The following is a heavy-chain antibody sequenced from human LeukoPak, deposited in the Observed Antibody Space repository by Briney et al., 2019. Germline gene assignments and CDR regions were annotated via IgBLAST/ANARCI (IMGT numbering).Heavy chain of an antibody. CDR3: ANGGTYSSGP. CDR1: GFTFSDYY. V-gene: IGHV3-7*01. J-gene: IGHJ5*02. CDR2: IKPDGSAQ. D-gene: IGHD3-22*01. Sequence: AGGSLRLSCAASGFTFSDYYMSWIRQAPGKGLEWVATIKPDGSAQYYVDSVKGRFTISRDNAKNSLFLQINSLRAEDTAVYYCANGGTYSSGPWGQGTLVTVSS.